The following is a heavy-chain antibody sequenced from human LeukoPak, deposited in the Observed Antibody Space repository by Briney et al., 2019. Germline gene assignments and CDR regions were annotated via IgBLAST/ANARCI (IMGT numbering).Heavy chain of an antibody. Sequence: ASVKVSCKASGYTFTGYYMHWVRQAPGQGLEWMGWINPNSGGTNHAQKFQGRVTMTRDTSISTAYMELSRLRSDDTAVYYCARLFFSSGGDYWGQGTLVTVSS. CDR1: GYTFTGYY. D-gene: IGHD6-19*01. J-gene: IGHJ4*02. CDR2: INPNSGGT. CDR3: ARLFFSSGGDY. V-gene: IGHV1-2*02.